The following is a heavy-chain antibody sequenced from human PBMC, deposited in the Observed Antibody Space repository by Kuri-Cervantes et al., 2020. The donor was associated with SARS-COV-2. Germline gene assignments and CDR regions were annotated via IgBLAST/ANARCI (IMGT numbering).Heavy chain of an antibody. Sequence: SETLSLTCTVSGGSISSGDYYWSWIRQPPGKGLEWIGYIYYSGSTYYNPSLKSRVTISVDTSKNQFSLKLSSVTAADTAVYYCARLIMRELVWDYWGQGTLVTVSS. V-gene: IGHV4-30-4*08. CDR1: GGSISSGDYY. D-gene: IGHD1-26*01. CDR3: ARLIMRELVWDY. J-gene: IGHJ4*02. CDR2: IYYSGST.